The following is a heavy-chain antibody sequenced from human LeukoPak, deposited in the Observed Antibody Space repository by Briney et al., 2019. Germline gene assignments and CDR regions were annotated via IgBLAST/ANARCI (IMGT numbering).Heavy chain of an antibody. CDR1: GYTFTSYG. Sequence: ASVKVSCKASGYTFTSYGISWVRQAPGQGLEWMGWISAYNGNTNYAQKLQGRVTMTTDTSTSTAYMELRSLRSDDTAVYYCARDHRYDYVWGSYPTSDAFDIWGQGTMVTVSS. J-gene: IGHJ3*02. CDR2: ISAYNGNT. V-gene: IGHV1-18*01. CDR3: ARDHRYDYVWGSYPTSDAFDI. D-gene: IGHD3-16*02.